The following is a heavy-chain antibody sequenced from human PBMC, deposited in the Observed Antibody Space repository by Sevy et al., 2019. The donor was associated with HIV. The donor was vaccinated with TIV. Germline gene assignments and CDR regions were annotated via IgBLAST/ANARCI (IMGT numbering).Heavy chain of an antibody. CDR2: INWSGGST. J-gene: IGHJ3*02. Sequence: GGSLRLSCVASGFTFADYGMTWVRQAPGKGLEWVSGINWSGGSTGYADSVKGRFTISRDNAKNSLYLQMNSLRAEDTALYYCARGVWSYDAAFDIWGQGTMVTVSS. CDR1: GFTFADYG. D-gene: IGHD1-26*01. CDR3: ARGVWSYDAAFDI. V-gene: IGHV3-20*04.